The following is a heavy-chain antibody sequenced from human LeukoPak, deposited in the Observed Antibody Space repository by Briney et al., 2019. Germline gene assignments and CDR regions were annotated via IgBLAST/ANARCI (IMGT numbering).Heavy chain of an antibody. Sequence: GGSLRLLCAASGFTLSIAWMTWFRQAPGKWLEWVGRIKSNSDGGTAEYAAVVKGRFTMSRDDSKSTLYLQTNSLITDDTAVYYCATVTAVLRWGLDVWGQGTTVTVSS. D-gene: IGHD2-2*01. J-gene: IGHJ6*02. CDR1: GFTLSIAW. CDR2: IKSNSDGGTA. V-gene: IGHV3-15*01. CDR3: ATVTAVLRWGLDV.